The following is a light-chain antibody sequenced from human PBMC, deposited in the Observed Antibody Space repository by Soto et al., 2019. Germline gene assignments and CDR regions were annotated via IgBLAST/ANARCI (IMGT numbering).Light chain of an antibody. J-gene: IGKJ5*01. V-gene: IGKV1-39*01. CDR1: RTIDNY. Sequence: IQMTQSPSSLSSSFCYRFTITCRASRTIDNYLNWYQQKPGRAPELLVYATSSLQSGVPSRFTGGGSGTHFTLTISGLQPEDFATYFCQQSYNTPITFGQGTRLEIK. CDR3: QQSYNTPIT. CDR2: ATS.